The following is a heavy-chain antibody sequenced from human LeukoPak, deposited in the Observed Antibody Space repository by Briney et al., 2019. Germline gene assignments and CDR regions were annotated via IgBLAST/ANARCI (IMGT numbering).Heavy chain of an antibody. V-gene: IGHV1-18*01. J-gene: IGHJ4*02. CDR2: ISAYNGNT. Sequence: ASVKVSCKASGYTFTSYGISWVRQAPGRGLEWMGWISAYNGNTNYAQKLQGRVTMTTDTSTSTAYMELRSLRSDDTAVYYCARVADYYDSSGYSYYFDYWGQGTLVTVSS. CDR1: GYTFTSYG. CDR3: ARVADYYDSSGYSYYFDY. D-gene: IGHD3-22*01.